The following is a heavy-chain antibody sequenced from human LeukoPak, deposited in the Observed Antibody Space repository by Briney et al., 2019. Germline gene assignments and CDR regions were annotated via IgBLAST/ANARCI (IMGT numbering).Heavy chain of an antibody. CDR3: ARVVVIKPNYYYYMDV. CDR1: GFTFSDYY. J-gene: IGHJ6*03. CDR2: ISSSGSTI. Sequence: GGSLRLPCAASGFTFSDYYMSWIRQAPGKGLEWVSYISSSGSTIYYADSVKGRFTISRDNAKNSLYLQMNSLRAEDTAVYYCARVVVIKPNYYYYMDVWGKGTTVTVSS. V-gene: IGHV3-11*01. D-gene: IGHD3-3*01.